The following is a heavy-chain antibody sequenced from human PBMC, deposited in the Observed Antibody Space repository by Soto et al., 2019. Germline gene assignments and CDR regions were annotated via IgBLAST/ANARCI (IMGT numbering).Heavy chain of an antibody. CDR1: GYTFTSYD. V-gene: IGHV1-8*01. Sequence: QVQLVQSGAEVKKPGASVKVSCKASGYTFTSYDINWVRQATGQGLEWMGWMNPNSGNTGYAQKFQGRVTMTRNTSISTAYMEFSSLRFEDTAVYYCAGRINSYASGDDSFDNWGQGTMVTVSS. D-gene: IGHD3-10*01. J-gene: IGHJ3*02. CDR2: MNPNSGNT. CDR3: AGRINSYASGDDSFDN.